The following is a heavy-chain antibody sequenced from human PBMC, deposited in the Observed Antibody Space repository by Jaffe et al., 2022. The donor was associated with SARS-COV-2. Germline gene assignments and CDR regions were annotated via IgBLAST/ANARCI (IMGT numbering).Heavy chain of an antibody. CDR2: ISTGGGTT. CDR1: GFTFSSYA. Sequence: EVQLLESGGGLVQPGGSLRLSCAASGFTFSSYAMSWVRQAPGKGLEWVSDISTGGGTTYYADSVKGRFTISRDNSKNTLYLQMNSLRAEDTAVYYCAKSRGGGLSDGFDYWGQGTLVTVSS. V-gene: IGHV3-23*01. CDR3: AKSRGGGLSDGFDY. J-gene: IGHJ4*02. D-gene: IGHD3-16*01.